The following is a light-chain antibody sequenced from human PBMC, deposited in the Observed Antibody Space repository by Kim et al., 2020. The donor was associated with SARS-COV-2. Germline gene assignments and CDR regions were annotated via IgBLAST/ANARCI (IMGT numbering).Light chain of an antibody. CDR3: QAWDSSTYV. CDR1: KLGDKF. J-gene: IGLJ1*01. Sequence: GSPGPTASITCSGDKLGDKFACWYQQKPGQSPVLVIYQDSKRPSGIPERFSGSNSGNTATLTISGTQAMDEADYYCQAWDSSTYVFGTGTKVTVL. CDR2: QDS. V-gene: IGLV3-1*01.